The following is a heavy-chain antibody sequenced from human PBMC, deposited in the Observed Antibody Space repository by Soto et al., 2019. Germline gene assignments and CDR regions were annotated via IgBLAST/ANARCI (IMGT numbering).Heavy chain of an antibody. CDR2: IYYSGST. V-gene: IGHV4-59*01. J-gene: IGHJ4*02. CDR1: GGSISSYY. D-gene: IGHD3-10*01. CDR3: ARAGLMGSMVRVFDY. Sequence: SETLSLTCTVSGGSISSYYWSWIRQPPGKGLEWIGYIYYSGSTNYNPSLKSRVTISVDTSKNQFSLKLSSVTAADTAVYYCARAGLMGSMVRVFDYWGQGTLVTVSS.